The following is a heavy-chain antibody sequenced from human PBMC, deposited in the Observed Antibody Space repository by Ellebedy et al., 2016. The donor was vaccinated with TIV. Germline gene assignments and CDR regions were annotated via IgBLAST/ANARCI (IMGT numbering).Heavy chain of an antibody. J-gene: IGHJ4*02. Sequence: PGGSLRLSCAASGFTFSSYWMSWVRQAPGKGLEWVANINKDGSEKYYVDSVKGRFTISRDNAKNSLYLQMNSLRAEDTDVYYCAIPPGIVVYWGQGTLVTVSS. D-gene: IGHD3-22*01. CDR1: GFTFSSYW. CDR3: AIPPGIVVY. V-gene: IGHV3-7*01. CDR2: INKDGSEK.